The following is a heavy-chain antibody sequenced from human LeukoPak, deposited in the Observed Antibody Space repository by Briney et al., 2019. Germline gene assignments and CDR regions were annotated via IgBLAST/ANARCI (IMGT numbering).Heavy chain of an antibody. CDR1: GYAFTSYG. V-gene: IGHV1-18*01. CDR3: ARDPCSSTSCRGWFDP. D-gene: IGHD2-2*01. Sequence: GASVKVSCKASGYAFTSYGISWVRQAPGQGPEWMGWISAYNGNTNYAQKLQGRVTMTTDTSTSTAYMELRSLRSDDTAAYYCARDPCSSTSCRGWFDPWGQGTLVTVSS. J-gene: IGHJ5*02. CDR2: ISAYNGNT.